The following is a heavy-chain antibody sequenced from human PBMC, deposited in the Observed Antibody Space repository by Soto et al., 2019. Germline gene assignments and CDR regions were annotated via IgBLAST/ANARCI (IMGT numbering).Heavy chain of an antibody. Sequence: EVQLVGSGGGLIQPGGSLRLSCAASGFTVSSNYMSWVRQAPGKGLEWVSVIYSGGSTYYADSVKGRFTISRDNSKNTLYLQMNSLRAEDTAVYYCARSPRGYSYGFDYWGQGTLVTVSS. J-gene: IGHJ4*02. CDR3: ARSPRGYSYGFDY. CDR1: GFTVSSNY. V-gene: IGHV3-53*01. CDR2: IYSGGST. D-gene: IGHD5-18*01.